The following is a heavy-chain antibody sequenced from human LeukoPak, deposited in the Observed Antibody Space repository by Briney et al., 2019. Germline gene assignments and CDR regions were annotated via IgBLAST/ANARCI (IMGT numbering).Heavy chain of an antibody. V-gene: IGHV3-30*02. Sequence: GGSLRLSCAASGFTFSSYGMHWVRQAPGKGLEWVAFIRYDGSNKYYADSVKGRFTISRDNSKNTLYLQMSSLRGEDTAVYYCAKGHGDYTGNYFDHWGQGTLVTVSS. CDR3: AKGHGDYTGNYFDH. J-gene: IGHJ4*02. D-gene: IGHD4-17*01. CDR1: GFTFSSYG. CDR2: IRYDGSNK.